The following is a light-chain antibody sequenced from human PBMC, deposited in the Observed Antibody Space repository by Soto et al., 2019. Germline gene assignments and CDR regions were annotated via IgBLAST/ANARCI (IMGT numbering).Light chain of an antibody. Sequence: EIVFTQATATLSLSPGERATLSCRASQSVSSYLAWYQQKPGQAPRLLIYDASNRATGIPARFSGSESETDFTRTISSLEPDDFAVYYCQQRSNWPPTFGQGTKLAIK. CDR3: QQRSNWPPT. V-gene: IGKV3-11*01. CDR2: DAS. J-gene: IGKJ2*01. CDR1: QSVSSY.